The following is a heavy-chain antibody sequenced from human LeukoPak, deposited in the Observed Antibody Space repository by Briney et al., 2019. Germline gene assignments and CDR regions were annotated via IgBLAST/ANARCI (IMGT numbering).Heavy chain of an antibody. CDR3: ARAAYNGDYLYYFDH. D-gene: IGHD4-17*01. J-gene: IGHJ4*02. V-gene: IGHV1-69*05. CDR1: GGTFSSYA. Sequence: ASVKVSCKASGGTFSSYAISWVRQAPGQGLEWMGRIIPIFGTANYAQKFQGRVTITTDESTSTAYMELSSLRSEDTAVYYCARAAYNGDYLYYFDHWGQGTLVTVPS. CDR2: IIPIFGTA.